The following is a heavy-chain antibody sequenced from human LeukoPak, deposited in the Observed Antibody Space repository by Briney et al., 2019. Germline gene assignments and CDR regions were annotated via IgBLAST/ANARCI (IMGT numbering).Heavy chain of an antibody. CDR2: INTNTGNP. V-gene: IGHV7-4-1*02. D-gene: IGHD2-2*01. CDR1: GYTFTSYA. J-gene: IGHJ6*02. CDR3: ARDLSIGQLLSLTNYYYGMDV. Sequence: ASVKVSCKASGYTFTSYAMNWVRQAPGQGLEWMGWINTNTGNPTYAQGFTGRFVFSLDTSVSTAYLQISSLKAEDTAVYYCARDLSIGQLLSLTNYYYGMDVWGQGTTVTVSS.